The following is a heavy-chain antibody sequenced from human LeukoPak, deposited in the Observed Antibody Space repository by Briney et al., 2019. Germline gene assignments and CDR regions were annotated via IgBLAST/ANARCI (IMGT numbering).Heavy chain of an antibody. Sequence: GGSLRLSCAASGFTLTNNAINWVRQAPGKGLDWDSGISGSGSNTFYSDSAKGRVTISRDNSKNTVYLQMNSLRAEDTAVYYCARVTVSGRPIRDAFDMWGQGTMVTVSS. J-gene: IGHJ3*02. V-gene: IGHV3-23*01. CDR3: ARVTVSGRPIRDAFDM. D-gene: IGHD5-12*01. CDR1: GFTLTNNA. CDR2: ISGSGSNT.